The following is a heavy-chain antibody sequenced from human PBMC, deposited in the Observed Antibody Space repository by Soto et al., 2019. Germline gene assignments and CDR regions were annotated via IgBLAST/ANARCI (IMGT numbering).Heavy chain of an antibody. Sequence: ASVKVSCKTSGYTFSTSGISWVRQAPGQGLEWVGWIRPDNGNRKSAQRLQGRVTLTTDTPASTAYMELRSRTADDTAMYYCARDTESNRYNDWGQGTLVTVSS. V-gene: IGHV1-18*01. J-gene: IGHJ1*01. CDR2: IRPDNGNR. CDR1: GYTFSTSG. CDR3: ARDTESNRYND. D-gene: IGHD1-20*01.